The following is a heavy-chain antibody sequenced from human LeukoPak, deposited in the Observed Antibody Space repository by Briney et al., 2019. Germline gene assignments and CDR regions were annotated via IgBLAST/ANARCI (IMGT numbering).Heavy chain of an antibody. Sequence: GGSLRLSCEASGFTFSSYAMSWVRQAPGQGLEWVSAISGSGGSTYYADSVKGRFTISRDSSKNTLYLQMNSLRAEDTAVYYCAKDRDFWTLLLGYWGQGTLVTVSS. J-gene: IGHJ4*02. CDR3: AKDRDFWTLLLGY. V-gene: IGHV3-23*01. D-gene: IGHD3-3*01. CDR1: GFTFSSYA. CDR2: ISGSGGST.